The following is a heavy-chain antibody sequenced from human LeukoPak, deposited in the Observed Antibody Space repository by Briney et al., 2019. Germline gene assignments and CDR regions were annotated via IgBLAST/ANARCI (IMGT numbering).Heavy chain of an antibody. J-gene: IGHJ4*02. Sequence: SETLSLTCTVSGGSISSGGYYWSWIRQHPGKGLEWIGYIYYSGSTYYNPSLKSRVTISVDTSKNQFSLRLSSVTAADTAVYYCAREGGFYRPLDYSGQGTLVTVSS. D-gene: IGHD6-25*01. CDR3: AREGGFYRPLDY. V-gene: IGHV4-31*03. CDR2: IYYSGST. CDR1: GGSISSGGYY.